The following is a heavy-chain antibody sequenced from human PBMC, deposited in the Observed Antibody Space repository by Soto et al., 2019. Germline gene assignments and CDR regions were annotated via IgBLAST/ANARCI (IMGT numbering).Heavy chain of an antibody. J-gene: IGHJ6*03. CDR2: IRSKANSYAT. Sequence: PGGSLRFSCAASGFTFSGSAMHWVRQASGKGLEWVGRIRSKANSYATAYAASVKGRFTISRDDSKNTAYLQMNSLKTEDTAVYYCTNHGEPLEWPDHGYYYYYYMDVWGKGTTVTVSS. V-gene: IGHV3-73*01. CDR1: GFTFSGSA. D-gene: IGHD3-3*01. CDR3: TNHGEPLEWPDHGYYYYYYMDV.